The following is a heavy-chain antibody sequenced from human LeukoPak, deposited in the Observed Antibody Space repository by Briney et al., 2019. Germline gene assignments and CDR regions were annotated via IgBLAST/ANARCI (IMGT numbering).Heavy chain of an antibody. J-gene: IGHJ4*02. CDR2: IYYSGST. CDR3: GTNAGGHREASFDY. Sequence: KPSETLSLTCTVSGGSISSSSYYWGWIRQPPGKGLEWIGSIYYSGSTHYNPSLQSRVTISVDTSKNQFSLKLTSVTAADTAVYYCGTNAGGHREASFDYWDQGTLVTVSS. D-gene: IGHD5-18*01. CDR1: GGSISSSSYY. V-gene: IGHV4-39*07.